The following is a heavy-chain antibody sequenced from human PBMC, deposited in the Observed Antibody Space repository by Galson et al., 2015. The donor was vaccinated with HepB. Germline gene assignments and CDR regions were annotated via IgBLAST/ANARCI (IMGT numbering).Heavy chain of an antibody. CDR1: GYTFTSYY. Sequence: SVKVSCKASGYTFTSYYMHWVRQAPGQGLEWMGWIVVGSGNTNYAQKFQERVTITRDMSTSTAYMELSSLRSEDTAVYYCAADRLQAAKGYHDAFDIWGQGTMVTVSS. CDR2: IVVGSGNT. V-gene: IGHV1-58*02. D-gene: IGHD5-18*01. CDR3: AADRLQAAKGYHDAFDI. J-gene: IGHJ3*02.